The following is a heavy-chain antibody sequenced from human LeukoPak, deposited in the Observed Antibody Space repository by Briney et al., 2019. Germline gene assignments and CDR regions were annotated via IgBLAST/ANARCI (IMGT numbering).Heavy chain of an antibody. J-gene: IGHJ4*02. V-gene: IGHV1-46*01. CDR1: GYTFTSYY. D-gene: IGHD1-26*01. CDR3: ARAWVVGVPGCDY. CDR2: INPSSGSR. Sequence: ASVKVSCKASGYTFTSYYMHWVRQAPGQGLEWMGTINPSSGSRSYAQKFQGRVTMTTDTSTSTAYMELRSLRSDDTAVYYCARAWVVGVPGCDYWGQGTLVTVSS.